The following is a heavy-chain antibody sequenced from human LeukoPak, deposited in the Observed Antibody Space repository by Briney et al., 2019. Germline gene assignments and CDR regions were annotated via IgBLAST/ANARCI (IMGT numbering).Heavy chain of an antibody. Sequence: QTGGSLRLSCAASGFTFSSYSMNWVRQAPGKGLEWISYISSSGSPIYYADSVKGRFTISRDNAKNSLYLQMNSLRAEDTAVYYCARGRSGYYFDYWGQGTLVTVSS. V-gene: IGHV3-48*01. CDR2: ISSSGSPI. CDR3: ARGRSGYYFDY. CDR1: GFTFSSYS. D-gene: IGHD3-10*01. J-gene: IGHJ4*02.